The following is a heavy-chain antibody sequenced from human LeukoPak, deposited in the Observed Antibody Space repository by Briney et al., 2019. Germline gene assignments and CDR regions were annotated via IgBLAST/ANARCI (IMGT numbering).Heavy chain of an antibody. CDR2: FDWDDDK. V-gene: IGHV2-70*04. D-gene: IGHD3-3*01. J-gene: IGHJ4*02. CDR3: ARTLVVDFWSGVSGDYFDY. CDR1: GFSLSTSGMR. Sequence: SGPTLVNPTQTLTLTCTFSGFSLSTSGMRVSWIRQPPGKALEWLARFDWDDDKFYSTSLKTRLTISKDTSKNQVVLTMTNMDPVDTATYYCARTLVVDFWSGVSGDYFDYWGQGTLVTVSS.